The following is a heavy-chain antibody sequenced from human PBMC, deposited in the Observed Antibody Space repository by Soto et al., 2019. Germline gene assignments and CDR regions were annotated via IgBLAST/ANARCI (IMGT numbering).Heavy chain of an antibody. V-gene: IGHV4-31*03. J-gene: IGHJ6*02. CDR3: AREAGGAARLTTGGMDV. Sequence: PSETLSLTCTVSGGSISSGGYYWSWIRQHPGKGLEWIEYIYYSGSTYYNPSLKSRVTISVDTSKNQFSLKLSSVTAADTAVYYCAREAGGAARLTTGGMDVWGQGTTVTVSS. D-gene: IGHD6-6*01. CDR1: GGSISSGGYY. CDR2: IYYSGST.